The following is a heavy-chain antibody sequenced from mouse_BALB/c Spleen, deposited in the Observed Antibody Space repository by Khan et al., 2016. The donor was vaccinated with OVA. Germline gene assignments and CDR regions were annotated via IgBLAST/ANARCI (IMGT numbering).Heavy chain of an antibody. CDR2: INPSTGYT. CDR1: GYTFINYW. V-gene: IGHV1-7*01. J-gene: IGHJ2*01. Sequence: QVQLQQSGAELAKPGASVKMSCKASGYTFINYWILWVKQRPGQGLEWIGYINPSTGYTEYTQNFKDKATLTADKSSNTAYMQLSSLTSEDSAVYYCARRGLRWDFDYWGQGTTLTVSS. CDR3: ARRGLRWDFDY. D-gene: IGHD1-1*01.